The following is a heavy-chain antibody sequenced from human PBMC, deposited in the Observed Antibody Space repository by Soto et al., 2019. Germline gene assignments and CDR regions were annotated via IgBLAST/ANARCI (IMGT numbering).Heavy chain of an antibody. CDR1: GGSISSYY. J-gene: IGHJ4*02. CDR3: ASGAGLRGYSDGPFDY. Sequence: PSETLSLTCTVSGGSISSYYWSWIRQPAGKGLEWIGRIYTSGSTNYNPSLKNRVTMSVDTSKNQFSLKLGSVTAADTGVYYCASGAGLRGYSDGPFDYWGQGTLVTVSS. V-gene: IGHV4-4*07. D-gene: IGHD5-18*01. CDR2: IYTSGST.